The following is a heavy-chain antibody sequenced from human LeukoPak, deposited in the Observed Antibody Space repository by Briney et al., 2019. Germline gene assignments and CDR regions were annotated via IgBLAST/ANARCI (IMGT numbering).Heavy chain of an antibody. CDR1: GFTFSSYG. J-gene: IGHJ3*02. D-gene: IGHD5-12*01. V-gene: IGHV3-33*01. CDR3: ARVRWRTSAYGAFDI. Sequence: GGSLRLSCAASGFTFSSYGMHWVRQAPGKGLEWVAVIWYDGSNKYYADSVKGRFTISRDNSKNTLYLQMNSLRAEDTAVYYCARVRWRTSAYGAFDIWGQGTMVTVSS. CDR2: IWYDGSNK.